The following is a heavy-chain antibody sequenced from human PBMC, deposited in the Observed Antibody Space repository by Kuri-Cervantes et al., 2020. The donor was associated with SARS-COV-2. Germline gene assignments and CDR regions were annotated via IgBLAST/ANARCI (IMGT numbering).Heavy chain of an antibody. CDR2: IARSGSP. D-gene: IGHD2-2*02. V-gene: IGHV4-39*01. Sequence: SETLSLTCTVSGDSLNNLNYYWAWIRQPPGKGLEWIGHIARSGSPFYNPSLKSRVTISVDTSKNQFSLKLSSVTAADTAVYYCARQGCSSTSCYSMDVWGQGTTVTVSS. J-gene: IGHJ6*02. CDR1: GDSLNNLNYY. CDR3: ARQGCSSTSCYSMDV.